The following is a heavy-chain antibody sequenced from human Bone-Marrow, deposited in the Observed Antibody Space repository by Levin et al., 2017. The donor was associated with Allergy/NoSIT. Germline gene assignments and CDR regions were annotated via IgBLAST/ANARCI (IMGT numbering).Heavy chain of an antibody. J-gene: IGHJ6*03. Sequence: TETLSLTCTISGDSMSIYYWSWIRQPPGKGLEWIGYIYYSGSTNYNPSLKSRVAISMDTSRTQFSLRLSSVTAAGTAVYYCAGAYCGGGSCYSAYYYYYIDVWGKGTTVTVSS. D-gene: IGHD2-15*01. CDR1: GDSMSIYY. CDR2: IYYSGST. CDR3: AGAYCGGGSCYSAYYYYYIDV. V-gene: IGHV4-59*01.